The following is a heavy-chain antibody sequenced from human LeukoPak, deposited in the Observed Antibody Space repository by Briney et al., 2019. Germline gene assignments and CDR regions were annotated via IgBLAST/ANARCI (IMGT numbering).Heavy chain of an antibody. CDR1: GFTFAGYA. Sequence: GRSLRLSCAASGFTFAGYAMHWVRHAPGKGLEWVSGITWNGGNIGYADSVKGRFTISRDNTKNSLHLQMNSLRAEDTAFYYCAKDIGSGYYGSYDYWGQGTLVTVSS. CDR3: AKDIGSGYYGSYDY. CDR2: ITWNGGNI. D-gene: IGHD3-22*01. V-gene: IGHV3-9*01. J-gene: IGHJ4*02.